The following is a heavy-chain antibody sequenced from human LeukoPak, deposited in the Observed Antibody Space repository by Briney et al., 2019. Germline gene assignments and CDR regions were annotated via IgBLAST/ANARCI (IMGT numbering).Heavy chain of an antibody. CDR2: IIPILGIA. D-gene: IGHD6-6*01. CDR1: GGTFSSYA. J-gene: IGHJ5*02. V-gene: IGHV1-69*04. CDR3: AREAQLVPHWFDP. Sequence: SVKVSCKASGGTFSSYAISWVRQAPGQGLEWMGRIIPILGIANYAQKFQGRVTITADKSTSTAYMELSSLGSEDTAVYYCAREAQLVPHWFDPWGQGTLVTVSS.